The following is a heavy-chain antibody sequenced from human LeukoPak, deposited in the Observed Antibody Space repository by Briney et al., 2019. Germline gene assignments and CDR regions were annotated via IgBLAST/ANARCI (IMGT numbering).Heavy chain of an antibody. CDR1: GFTFSSYW. D-gene: IGHD6-19*01. CDR2: IKQDGSEK. Sequence: GGSLRLSCAASGFTFSSYWMSWVRQAPGKGLEWVANIKQDGSEKYYGDSVKGRFTISRDNAKNSLYLQMNSLRAEDTAVYYCAREKGVAVAGRPFDIWGQGTMVTVSS. CDR3: AREKGVAVAGRPFDI. J-gene: IGHJ3*02. V-gene: IGHV3-7*01.